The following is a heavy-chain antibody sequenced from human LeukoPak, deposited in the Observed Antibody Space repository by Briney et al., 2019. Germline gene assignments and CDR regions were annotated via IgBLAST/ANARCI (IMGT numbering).Heavy chain of an antibody. CDR2: ISYDGSNK. Sequence: GGSLRLSCAASGFTFSSYAMHWVRQAPGKGLEWVAAISYDGSNKYYADSVKGRFTISRDNTKNTLYLQMNSLRAEDTAVYYCAREGDPSGTYYFDYWGQGTLVTVSS. CDR1: GFTFSSYA. D-gene: IGHD5-24*01. V-gene: IGHV3-30-3*01. CDR3: AREGDPSGTYYFDY. J-gene: IGHJ4*02.